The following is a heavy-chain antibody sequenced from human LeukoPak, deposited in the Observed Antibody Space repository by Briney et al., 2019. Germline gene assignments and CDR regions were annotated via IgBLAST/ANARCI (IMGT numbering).Heavy chain of an antibody. D-gene: IGHD6-13*01. Sequence: ASVKVSCKASGYSFTSHGINWVRQAPGQGLEWMGWINPNSGGTNYAQKFQGRVTMTRDTSISTAYMELSRLRSDDTAVYYCARDRRKAAGTPLDYWGQGTLVTVSS. CDR2: INPNSGGT. CDR1: GYSFTSHG. J-gene: IGHJ4*02. CDR3: ARDRRKAAGTPLDY. V-gene: IGHV1-2*02.